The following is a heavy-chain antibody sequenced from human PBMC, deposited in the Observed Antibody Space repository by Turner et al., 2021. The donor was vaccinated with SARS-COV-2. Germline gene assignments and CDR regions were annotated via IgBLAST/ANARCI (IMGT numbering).Heavy chain of an antibody. CDR2: IYYSGSA. CDR1: GGSISSSSYY. Sequence: LHLRESGPGRVKPSEPRSLPCTFPGGSISSSSYYWGWIRQPPGKGLEWIGNIYYSGSAYYNPSLKSRVTISVDPSKNQFSLKLTSVTAADTAVYYCARLMDTAMDYYGTDVWGQGTTVTVSS. D-gene: IGHD5-18*01. V-gene: IGHV4-39*01. J-gene: IGHJ6*02. CDR3: ARLMDTAMDYYGTDV.